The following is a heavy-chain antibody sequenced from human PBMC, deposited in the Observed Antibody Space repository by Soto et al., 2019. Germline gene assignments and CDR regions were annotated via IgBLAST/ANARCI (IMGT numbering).Heavy chain of an antibody. D-gene: IGHD2-2*01. Sequence: GGSLRLSCAASGFTFSDYYMSWIRQAPGKGLEWVSYISSSGSTIYYADSVKGRFTISRDNAKNSLYLQMNSLRAEDTAVYYCARDPLYHLKVPAALHPDAFDIWGQGTMVTVSS. CDR3: ARDPLYHLKVPAALHPDAFDI. CDR1: GFTFSDYY. J-gene: IGHJ3*02. V-gene: IGHV3-11*01. CDR2: ISSSGSTI.